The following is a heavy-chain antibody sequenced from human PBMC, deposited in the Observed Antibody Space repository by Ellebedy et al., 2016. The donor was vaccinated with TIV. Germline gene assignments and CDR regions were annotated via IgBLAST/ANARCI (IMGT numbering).Heavy chain of an antibody. V-gene: IGHV3-21*01. CDR3: ARGKVPAAIFDY. D-gene: IGHD2-2*01. J-gene: IGHJ4*02. CDR1: GFTFSSYS. Sequence: GGSLRLSXAASGFTFSSYSMNWVRQAPGKGLEWVSSISSSSSYIYYADSVKGRFTISRDNAKNSLYLQMNSLRAEDTAVYYCARGKVPAAIFDYWGQGTLVIVSS. CDR2: ISSSSSYI.